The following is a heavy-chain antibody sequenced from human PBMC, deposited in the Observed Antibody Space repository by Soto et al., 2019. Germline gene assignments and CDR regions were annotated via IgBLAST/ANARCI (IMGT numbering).Heavy chain of an antibody. CDR1: GYSFTTYW. D-gene: IGHD3-10*01. Sequence: PGESLKISCKGSGYSFTTYWISWVRQMPGKGLEWMGRIDPSDSYTNYSPSFQGHVTISADKYISTAYLQWSSLKASDTAMYCCALYDSGSYSDYWGRGTLVTVSS. V-gene: IGHV5-10-1*01. J-gene: IGHJ4*02. CDR2: IDPSDSYT. CDR3: ALYDSGSYSDY.